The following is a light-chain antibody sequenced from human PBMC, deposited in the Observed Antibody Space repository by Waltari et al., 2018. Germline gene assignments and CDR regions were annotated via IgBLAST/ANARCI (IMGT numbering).Light chain of an antibody. V-gene: IGKV1-8*01. CDR1: QGISRY. Sequence: AIRITQSPSSLTASTGDRVTITCRASQGISRYLDRYQQKPGKAPKLLIYAASTLHSGVPSRFSGSGSGTDFTLTISCLQSEDFATYYCQQYYSYPPLTFGGGTKVEIK. CDR3: QQYYSYPPLT. J-gene: IGKJ4*01. CDR2: AAS.